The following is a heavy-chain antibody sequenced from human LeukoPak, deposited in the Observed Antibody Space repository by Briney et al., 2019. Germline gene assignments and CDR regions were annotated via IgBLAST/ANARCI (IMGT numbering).Heavy chain of an antibody. CDR3: ARGPMTVITL. V-gene: IGHV3-7*01. J-gene: IGHJ4*02. D-gene: IGHD2/OR15-2a*01. CDR1: GFMFSSFW. CDR2: INEDGSQT. Sequence: GGSLRLSCAASGFMFSSFWMSWVRQAPGKGLEWVANINEDGSQTYFVDSLKGRFTISRDNAKNSRYLHMYSLRAEDTAVYFCARGPMTVITLWGQGTKVTVSS.